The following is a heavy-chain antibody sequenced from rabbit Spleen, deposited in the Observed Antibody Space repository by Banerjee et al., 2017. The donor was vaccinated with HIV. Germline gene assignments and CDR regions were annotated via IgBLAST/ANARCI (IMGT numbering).Heavy chain of an antibody. J-gene: IGHJ4*01. CDR3: VRYTRHFNL. CDR1: GFAFSTNC. V-gene: IGHV1S7*01. D-gene: IGHD8-1*01. CDR2: IVPIFGVT. Sequence: QLEEYGGDLVKPGGTLKLSCKASGFAFSTNCISWVRQAPGKGLEWIGYIVPIFGVTDYANWVNGRFTISSHNAQNMLYLQLNILTAADTASFFCVRYTRHFNLWGQGTLVTVS.